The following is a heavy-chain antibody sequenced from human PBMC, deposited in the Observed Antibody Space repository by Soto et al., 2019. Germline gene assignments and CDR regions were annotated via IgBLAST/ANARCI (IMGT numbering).Heavy chain of an antibody. Sequence: QITLKESGPTLVKPTQTLTLTCTFSGFSLSSSGVGVGWIRQPPGKAPEWLALIYWDDAERYNPSLRSRLTITKDTSRNQVVLRMTNMDPVDTATYYCVHRQSIPTGCPSFDPWGQGTLVTVSS. CDR2: IYWDDAE. J-gene: IGHJ5*02. CDR3: VHRQSIPTGCPSFDP. CDR1: GFSLSSSGVG. D-gene: IGHD2-21*01. V-gene: IGHV2-5*02.